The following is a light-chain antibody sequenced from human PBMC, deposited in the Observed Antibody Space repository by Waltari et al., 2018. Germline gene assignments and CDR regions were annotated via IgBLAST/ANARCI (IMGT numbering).Light chain of an antibody. CDR3: QHYVRLPVT. V-gene: IGKV3-20*01. CDR2: AAS. J-gene: IGKJ1*01. CDR1: QRVSRA. Sequence: EIVLTQSPGTLSLSPGERATLSCRASQRVSRALAWYQQKPGQAPRPLIYAASSRATGIPDRFSGSGSGTDFSLTISRLEPEDFAVYYCQHYVRLPVTFGQGTKVEIK.